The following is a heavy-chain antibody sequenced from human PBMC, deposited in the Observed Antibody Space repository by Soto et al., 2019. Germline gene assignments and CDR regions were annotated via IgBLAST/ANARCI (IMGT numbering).Heavy chain of an antibody. V-gene: IGHV1-46*01. Sequence: QVQLVQSGAEVKKPGASVKVSCKASGYTFTSYYMHWVRQAPGQGLEWKGITNPSGGSTSYAQKFRGRVTMTRDTSTSTVYMELSSLRSEDTAVYYCARQARYCTNGVCSAYGMDVWGQGTTVTVSS. J-gene: IGHJ6*02. CDR1: GYTFTSYY. D-gene: IGHD2-8*01. CDR3: ARQARYCTNGVCSAYGMDV. CDR2: TNPSGGST.